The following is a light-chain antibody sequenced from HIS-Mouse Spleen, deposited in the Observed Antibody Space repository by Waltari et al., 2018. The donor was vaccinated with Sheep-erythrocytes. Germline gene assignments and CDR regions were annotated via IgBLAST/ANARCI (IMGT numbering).Light chain of an antibody. J-gene: IGKJ4*01. V-gene: IGKV1-9*01. CDR3: QQLNSYPPRVT. Sequence: DIQLTQSPSFLSASVGDRVTITCRASQGISSYLAWYQQKPGKAPKLLIYAASTLQSGVPSRFSGSGSGTEFTLTISSLQPEDFATYYCQQLNSYPPRVTFGVGTKVEIK. CDR2: AAS. CDR1: QGISSY.